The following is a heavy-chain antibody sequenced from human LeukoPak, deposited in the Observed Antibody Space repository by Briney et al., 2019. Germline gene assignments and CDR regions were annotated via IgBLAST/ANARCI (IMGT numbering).Heavy chain of an antibody. V-gene: IGHV3-30*02. D-gene: IGHD3-9*01. CDR2: IRYDGSNK. Sequence: GGSLRLSCAASGFTFSSYGMHWVRQAPGKGLEWVAFIRYDGSNKYYADSVKGRFTISRDNSKNTLYLQMNSLRAEDTAVYYCAKDLLHYDILTGSFDYWGRGTLVTVSS. J-gene: IGHJ4*02. CDR3: AKDLLHYDILTGSFDY. CDR1: GFTFSSYG.